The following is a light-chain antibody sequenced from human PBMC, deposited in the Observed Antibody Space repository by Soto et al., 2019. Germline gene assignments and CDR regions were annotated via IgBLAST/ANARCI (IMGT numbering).Light chain of an antibody. CDR2: DAS. J-gene: IGKJ2*02. V-gene: IGKV3-11*01. CDR1: SY. CDR3: QQRSSWPRN. Sequence: SYLAWYKKKPGQAPRLCIDDASNRATDIPARFSARGEGTDFTLTSSSLEPEDFAVDYCQQRSSWPRNFGQGTKVEIK.